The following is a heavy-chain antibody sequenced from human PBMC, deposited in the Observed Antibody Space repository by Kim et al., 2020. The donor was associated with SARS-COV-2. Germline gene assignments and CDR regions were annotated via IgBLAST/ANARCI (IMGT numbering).Heavy chain of an antibody. CDR2: INPNTGGT. V-gene: IGHV1-2*02. CDR1: GYTFTGYY. D-gene: IGHD1-26*01. CDR3: ATRIGSSGCYLADY. Sequence: ASVKVSCKASGYTFTGYYMHWVRQAPGQGLEWMGWINPNTGGTNDVQKFQGRVTMTRDTSISTVYMELSRLTYDDTAGHFFATRIGSSGCYLADYLGHGT. J-gene: IGHJ4*01.